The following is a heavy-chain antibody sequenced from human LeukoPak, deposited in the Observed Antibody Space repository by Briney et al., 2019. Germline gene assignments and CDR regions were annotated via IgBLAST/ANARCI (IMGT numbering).Heavy chain of an antibody. CDR3: ARGSHSGYYY. J-gene: IGHJ4*02. CDR2: ISSSGSTI. Sequence: QTGGSLRLSCAASGFTFSSYGMHWIRQAPGKGLEWVSYISSSGSTIYYADSVKGRFTISRDNAKNSLYLQMNSLRAEDTAVYYCARGSHSGYYYWGQGTLVTVSS. V-gene: IGHV3-48*04. D-gene: IGHD3-22*01. CDR1: GFTFSSYG.